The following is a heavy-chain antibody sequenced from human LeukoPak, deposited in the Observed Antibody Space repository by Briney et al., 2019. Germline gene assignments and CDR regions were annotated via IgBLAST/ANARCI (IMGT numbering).Heavy chain of an antibody. CDR1: GGSFSGYY. V-gene: IGHV4-34*01. D-gene: IGHD6-6*01. CDR2: INHSGST. J-gene: IGHJ4*02. Sequence: PSETLSLTCAVYGGSFSGYYWSWIRQPPGKGLEWIGEINHSGSTNYNPSLKSRVTISVDTSKNQFSLKLSSVTAADTAVYYCARGLSSSHLMGPKPLYHFDYWGQGTLVTVSS. CDR3: ARGLSSSHLMGPKPLYHFDY.